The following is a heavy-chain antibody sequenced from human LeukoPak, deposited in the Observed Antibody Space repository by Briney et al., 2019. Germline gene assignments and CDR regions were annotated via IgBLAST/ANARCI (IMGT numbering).Heavy chain of an antibody. V-gene: IGHV4-4*07. Sequence: PSETLSLTCTVSGDSVSSYYWSWIRQPAGKGLEWIGRFYNSGSNDYNPSLMGRVTMSVDSSKNQFSLKLNSVTAADTAVYFCASGSSGYDPWGQGTLVTVSS. J-gene: IGHJ5*02. CDR3: ASGSSGYDP. CDR2: FYNSGSN. CDR1: GDSVSSYY. D-gene: IGHD5-12*01.